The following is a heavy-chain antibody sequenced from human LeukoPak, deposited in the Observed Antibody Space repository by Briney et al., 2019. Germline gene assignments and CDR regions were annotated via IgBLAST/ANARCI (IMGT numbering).Heavy chain of an antibody. Sequence: ASVKVSCKASGYTFTNYGISWVRQAPGQGLEWMGWISAYNANTNYAQKLQGRVTMTTDTSTSTAYMELRSLRSDDTAVYYCARDLALGLRDKGGFDYWGQGILVTVSS. CDR2: ISAYNANT. D-gene: IGHD5-12*01. J-gene: IGHJ4*02. CDR3: ARDLALGLRDKGGFDY. CDR1: GYTFTNYG. V-gene: IGHV1-18*01.